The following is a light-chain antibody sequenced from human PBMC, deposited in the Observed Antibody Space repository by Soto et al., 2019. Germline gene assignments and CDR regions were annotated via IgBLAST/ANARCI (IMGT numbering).Light chain of an antibody. CDR3: SSFSTTTTLV. Sequence: QSALTQPASVSGSPGQSIIISCTGTSSDVGGYNYVSWYQQHPGKAPKLMTYDVSARPSGVSNRFSGSKSGNTASLTISGLQAEDKADYYCSSFSTTTTLVFGTGTQLTVL. V-gene: IGLV2-14*03. CDR1: SSDVGGYNY. J-gene: IGLJ7*01. CDR2: DVS.